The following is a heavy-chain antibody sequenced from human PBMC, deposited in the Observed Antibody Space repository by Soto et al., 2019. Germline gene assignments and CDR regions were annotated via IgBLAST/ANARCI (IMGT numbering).Heavy chain of an antibody. CDR2: IYQSGYT. CDR1: GGSISSGVYS. Sequence: SETLSRTCAVSGGSISSGVYSWIWIRQPPGKGLEWIGYIYQSGYTYYNPSLTSRVTMSVDTSRNQFSLKLNSVTAADTAVYYCARGQMATTSRSFDYWGQGTLVTVSS. D-gene: IGHD5-12*01. V-gene: IGHV4-30-2*01. CDR3: ARGQMATTSRSFDY. J-gene: IGHJ4*02.